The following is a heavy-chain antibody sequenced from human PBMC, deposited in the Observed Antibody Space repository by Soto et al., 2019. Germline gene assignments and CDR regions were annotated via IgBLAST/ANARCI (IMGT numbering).Heavy chain of an antibody. CDR3: GKDPNTDYVGAFEF. Sequence: GGSLRLSCAASGFSFNNYAMSWVRQAPGKGLEWVSGILGSGRTTYYADSVKGRFFVSRDNSKNTLSLQMNSLRAEDTAVYYCGKDPNTDYVGAFEFWGHGTMVTVSS. D-gene: IGHD4-17*01. J-gene: IGHJ3*01. CDR2: ILGSGRTT. CDR1: GFSFNNYA. V-gene: IGHV3-23*01.